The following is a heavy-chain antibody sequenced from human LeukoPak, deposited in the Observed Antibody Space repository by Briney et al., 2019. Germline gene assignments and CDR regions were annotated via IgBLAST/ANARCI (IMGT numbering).Heavy chain of an antibody. V-gene: IGHV4-59*11. J-gene: IGHJ5*02. CDR3: ALGNMFDP. CDR2: IYYSGST. CDR1: GGSISSHY. Sequence: SETLSLTCTVSGGSISSHYWSWIRQTPGKGLEWIGYIYYSGSTNYNPSLKSRVTISVDTSKNQFSLKLSSVTAADTAVYYCALGNMFDPWGQGTLVTVSS.